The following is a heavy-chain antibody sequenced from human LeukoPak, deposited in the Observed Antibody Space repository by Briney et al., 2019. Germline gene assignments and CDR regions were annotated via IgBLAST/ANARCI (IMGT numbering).Heavy chain of an antibody. CDR3: AREGALGYGHYTYDY. D-gene: IGHD4-17*01. V-gene: IGHV3-74*01. J-gene: IGHJ4*02. Sequence: GGSLRLSCAASGFTFSDCWMHWVRQAPGKGLVWVSRINSDGRNIRYADSVKGRFTISRDNAKNTLYLQMNSLTPEDTAVYYCAREGALGYGHYTYDYWGQGTLVTVSS. CDR2: INSDGRNI. CDR1: GFTFSDCW.